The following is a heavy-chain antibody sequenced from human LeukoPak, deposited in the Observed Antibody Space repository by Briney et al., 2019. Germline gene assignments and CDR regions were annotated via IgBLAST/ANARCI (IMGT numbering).Heavy chain of an antibody. Sequence: PSQTLSLTCTVSGGSVSSNDYYWSWIRQPPGKGLEWIGYIYYSGSTYYNPSLKSRVTISVDASKNQFSLKLSSVTAADTAVYYCAREWSGFDIWGQGTRVTVSS. J-gene: IGHJ3*02. CDR2: IYYSGST. CDR3: AREWSGFDI. V-gene: IGHV4-30-4*01. CDR1: GGSVSSNDYY. D-gene: IGHD3-10*01.